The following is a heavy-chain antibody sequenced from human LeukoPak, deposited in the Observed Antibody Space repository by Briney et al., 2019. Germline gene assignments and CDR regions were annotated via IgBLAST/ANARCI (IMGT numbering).Heavy chain of an antibody. J-gene: IGHJ3*02. CDR1: GGSISSGSYY. D-gene: IGHD2-2*01. CDR3: ARHPTPIVVVPAAITAFDI. V-gene: IGHV4-61*02. Sequence: SETLSLTCTVSGGSISSGSYYWSWIRQPAGKGLEWIGRIYTSGSTNYNPSLKSRVTISVDTSKNQFSLKLSSVTAADTAVYYCARHPTPIVVVPAAITAFDIWGQGTMVTVSS. CDR2: IYTSGST.